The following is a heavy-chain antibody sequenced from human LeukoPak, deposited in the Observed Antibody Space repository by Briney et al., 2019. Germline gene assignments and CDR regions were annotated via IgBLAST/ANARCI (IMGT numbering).Heavy chain of an antibody. CDR2: IYYSGST. CDR3: ARVAVAHDAFDI. J-gene: IGHJ3*02. Sequence: SETLSLTCTVSGGSISSYYWSWIRQPPGKGLEWIGYIYYSGSTNYNPSLKSRVTISVDTSKNQFSLKLSSVTAADTAVYYCARVAVAHDAFDIWGQGTMVTVSS. V-gene: IGHV4-59*12. D-gene: IGHD5-12*01. CDR1: GGSISSYY.